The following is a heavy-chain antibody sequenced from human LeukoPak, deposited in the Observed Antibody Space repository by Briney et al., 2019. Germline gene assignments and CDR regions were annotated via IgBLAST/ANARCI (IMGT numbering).Heavy chain of an antibody. CDR2: ISGSGDNT. CDR1: GFTFSSYA. D-gene: IGHD6-19*01. J-gene: IGHJ4*02. CDR3: AKEGSVAGPTEFDY. Sequence: PGGSLRLSCAASGFTFSSYAMSWVRQAPGKGLEWVSAISGSGDNTYYADSVKGRFTISRDNSKNTLYLQMKSLRVEDTAVYYCAKEGSVAGPTEFDYWGQGTLVTVSS. V-gene: IGHV3-23*01.